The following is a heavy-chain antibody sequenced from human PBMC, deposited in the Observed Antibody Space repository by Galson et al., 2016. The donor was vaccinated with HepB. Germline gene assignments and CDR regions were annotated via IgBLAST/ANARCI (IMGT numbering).Heavy chain of an antibody. CDR3: AREGYYYDNSFFRRENAFDI. CDR2: INSDGNTT. D-gene: IGHD3-22*01. V-gene: IGHV3-74*01. CDR1: GFTFSSYW. Sequence: SLRLSCAASGFTFSSYWLHWVRQAPSKGLVWVSRINSDGNTTNYADSVKGRFTISRDNAKNTLYLQMNSLRAEDTAVYYCAREGYYYDNSFFRRENAFDIWGQGTMVTVSS. J-gene: IGHJ3*02.